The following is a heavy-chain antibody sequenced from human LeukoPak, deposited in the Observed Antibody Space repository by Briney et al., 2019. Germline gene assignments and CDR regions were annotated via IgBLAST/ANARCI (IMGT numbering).Heavy chain of an antibody. CDR1: GFTVSSNY. CDR2: IYSGGST. D-gene: IGHD6-19*01. J-gene: IGHJ4*02. Sequence: GGSLRLSCAASGFTVSSNYMSWVRQAPGRGLEWVSVIYSGGSTYYADSVKGRFTISRDNSKNTLYLQMNSLRAEDTAVYYCAREVIGWYYFDYWGQGTLVTVSS. V-gene: IGHV3-53*01. CDR3: AREVIGWYYFDY.